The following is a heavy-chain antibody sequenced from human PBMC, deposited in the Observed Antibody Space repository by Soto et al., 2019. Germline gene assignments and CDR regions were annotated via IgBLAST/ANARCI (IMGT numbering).Heavy chain of an antibody. CDR1: GGTFSSYT. CDR3: ARDHLELLSWFDP. CDR2: IIPILGIA. Sequence: GASVKVSCKASGGTFSSYTISWVRQAPGQGLEWMGRIIPILGIANYAQKFQGRVTITADKSTSTAYMELSSLRSEDTAVYYCARDHLELLSWFDPWGQGTLVTVSS. J-gene: IGHJ5*02. V-gene: IGHV1-69*04. D-gene: IGHD1-7*01.